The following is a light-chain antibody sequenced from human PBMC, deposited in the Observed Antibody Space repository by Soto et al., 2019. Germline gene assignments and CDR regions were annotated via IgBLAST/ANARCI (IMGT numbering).Light chain of an antibody. Sequence: QSVLAQPASVSGSPGQSITISCTGTSSDVGAYDFVSWYQQHPDKAPKLMIYEVSNRPSGVSYRFSGSKSVHTATLTISGLQAEDEAAYYCRSYTTSSTRVCGSGTKVPVL. J-gene: IGLJ1*01. V-gene: IGLV2-14*03. CDR1: SSDVGAYDF. CDR3: RSYTTSSTRV. CDR2: EVS.